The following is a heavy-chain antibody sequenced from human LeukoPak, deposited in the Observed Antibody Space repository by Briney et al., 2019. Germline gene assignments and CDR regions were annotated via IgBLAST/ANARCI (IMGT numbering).Heavy chain of an antibody. CDR2: IYYSGST. CDR1: GVSISSSSYY. J-gene: IGHJ6*03. CDR3: ARHSGYSYGYAYYYYYMDV. V-gene: IGHV4-39*01. Sequence: SETLSLTCTVSGVSISSSSYYWGWIRQPPGKGLEWIGSIYYSGSTYYNPSLKSRVTISVDPSKNQFSLKLSSLTAADTAVYYCARHSGYSYGYAYYYYYMDVWGKGTTVTVSS. D-gene: IGHD5-18*01.